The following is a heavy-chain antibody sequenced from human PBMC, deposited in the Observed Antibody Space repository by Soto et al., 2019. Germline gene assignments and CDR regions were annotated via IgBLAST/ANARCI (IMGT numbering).Heavy chain of an antibody. Sequence: QVQLQESGPGLVKSSQTLSLTCTVSVGSISSGGNYWSWIRQHPGKGLEWIGYIYHSGSTYYNPSLKSRVTISVDTSKNQFSLKLNSVTAADTAVYYCARARMVRGVIYYYGMDVWGQGTTVTVSS. J-gene: IGHJ6*02. D-gene: IGHD3-10*01. V-gene: IGHV4-31*03. CDR2: IYHSGST. CDR1: VGSISSGGNY. CDR3: ARARMVRGVIYYYGMDV.